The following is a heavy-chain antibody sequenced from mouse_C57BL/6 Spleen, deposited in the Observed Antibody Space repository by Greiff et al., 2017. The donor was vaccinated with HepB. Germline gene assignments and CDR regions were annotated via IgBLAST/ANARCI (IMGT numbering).Heavy chain of an antibody. V-gene: IGHV14-4*01. CDR3: TRVWFAY. Sequence: VQLQQSGAELVRPGASVKLSCTASGFNIKDDYMHWVKQSPEQGLEWIGWIYPENGDTEYASKFQGKATITADTSSNTAYLQLSSLTSEDTAVYYCTRVWFAYWGQGTLVTVSA. J-gene: IGHJ3*01. CDR2: IYPENGDT. CDR1: GFNIKDDY.